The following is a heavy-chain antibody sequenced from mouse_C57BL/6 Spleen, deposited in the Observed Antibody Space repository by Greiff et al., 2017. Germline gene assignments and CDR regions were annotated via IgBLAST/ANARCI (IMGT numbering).Heavy chain of an antibody. CDR1: GYSITSGYY. V-gene: IGHV3-6*01. CDR2: ISYDGSN. CDR3: ARGGGAMDY. J-gene: IGHJ4*01. Sequence: ESGPGLVKPSQSLSLTCSVTGYSITSGYYWNWIRQFPGNKLEWMGYISYDGSNNYNPSLKNRISITRDTSKNQFFLKLNSVTTEDTATYYCARGGGAMDYWGQGISVTVSS.